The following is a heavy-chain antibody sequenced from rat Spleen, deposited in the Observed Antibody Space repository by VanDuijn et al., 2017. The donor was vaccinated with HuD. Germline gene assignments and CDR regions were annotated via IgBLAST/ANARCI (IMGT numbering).Heavy chain of an antibody. CDR3: TRGGYYRY. D-gene: IGHD1-1*01. J-gene: IGHJ2*01. CDR2: ITNTGGSI. V-gene: IGHV5-31*01. CDR1: GFTFSSYD. Sequence: EVQLVESDGGLVQPGRAMKLSCTASGFTFSSYDMAWVRQAPGKGLAWVASITNTGGSIYYPDSVKGRFTISRDPAQNTLYLQMNRLRSEDTATYYCTRGGYYRYWGQGVMVTVSS.